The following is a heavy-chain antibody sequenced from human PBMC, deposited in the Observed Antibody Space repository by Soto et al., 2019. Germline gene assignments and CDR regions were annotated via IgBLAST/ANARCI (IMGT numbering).Heavy chain of an antibody. CDR3: AKARYGDYVADPPTYYYDSMDV. CDR1: GFTFSSDA. D-gene: IGHD4-17*01. J-gene: IGHJ6*02. CDR2: ISGSGGST. Sequence: EVQLLESGGGLVQPGGSLRLSCAASGFTFSSDAMRWVRQAPGKGLEWVSAISGSGGSTYYADSVKGRFTISRDNSKSTLYLQMNSRRAEDTAVYYCAKARYGDYVADPPTYYYDSMDVWFHQTTVTVSS. V-gene: IGHV3-23*01.